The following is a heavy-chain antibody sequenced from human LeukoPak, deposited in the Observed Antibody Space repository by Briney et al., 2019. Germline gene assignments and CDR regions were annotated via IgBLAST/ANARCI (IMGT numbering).Heavy chain of an antibody. CDR2: IIPIFGTA. V-gene: IGHV1-69*13. CDR3: ARGERGYHGSGSYDY. Sequence: SVKVSCKASGGTFSSYAISWVRQAPGQGLEWMGGIIPIFGTANYAQKFQGRVTITADESTSTAYMELSSLRSEDTAVYYCARGERGYHGSGSYDYWGQGTLVTVSS. J-gene: IGHJ4*02. CDR1: GGTFSSYA. D-gene: IGHD3-10*01.